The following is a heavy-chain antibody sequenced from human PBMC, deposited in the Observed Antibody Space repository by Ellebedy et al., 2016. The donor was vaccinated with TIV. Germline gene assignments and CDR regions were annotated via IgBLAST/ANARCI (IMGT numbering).Heavy chain of an antibody. Sequence: PGGSLRLSCAASGFMLSDYYMGWIRQAPGKGLEWVSYISSSGSAIYYADSMKGRFTISRDNAQNPLYLQMNSLRAEDTAVYYCARDRIRYFDWLSPMDVWGKGTTVTVSS. D-gene: IGHD3-9*01. CDR1: GFMLSDYY. V-gene: IGHV3-11*01. CDR3: ARDRIRYFDWLSPMDV. CDR2: ISSSGSAI. J-gene: IGHJ6*03.